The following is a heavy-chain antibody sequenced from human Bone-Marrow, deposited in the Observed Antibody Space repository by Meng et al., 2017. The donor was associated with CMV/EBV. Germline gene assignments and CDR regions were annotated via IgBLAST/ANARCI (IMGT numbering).Heavy chain of an antibody. D-gene: IGHD3-9*01. CDR1: GFTVSSNY. Sequence: GESLKISCAASGFTVSSNYMTWVRQAPGRGLEWVANINQDGSEKYYVDSVRGRFTISRDNVKNSVWLQMNSLRAEDTGVYYCARRKILTGHRLDSWGQGTLVTVSS. CDR3: ARRKILTGHRLDS. CDR2: INQDGSEK. V-gene: IGHV3-7*01. J-gene: IGHJ4*02.